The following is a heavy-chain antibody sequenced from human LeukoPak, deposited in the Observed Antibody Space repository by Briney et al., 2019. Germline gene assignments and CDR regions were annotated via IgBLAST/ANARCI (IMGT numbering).Heavy chain of an antibody. D-gene: IGHD5-18*01. J-gene: IGHJ3*02. CDR2: IYYTGST. V-gene: IGHV4-39*01. CDR3: ANRQLWVDGRAFDI. CDR1: GGSISSSSYY. Sequence: SETLSLTCTVSGGSISSSSYYWGWIRQPPGKGLEWIGSIYYTGSTYYNPSLKRRVTISVDTSKNQFSLKLSSVTAADTAVYYGANRQLWVDGRAFDIWGQGTMVTVSS.